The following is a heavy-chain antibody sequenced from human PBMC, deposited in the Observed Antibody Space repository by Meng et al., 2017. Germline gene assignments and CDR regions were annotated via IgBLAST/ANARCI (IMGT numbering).Heavy chain of an antibody. V-gene: IGHV1-2*06. CDR1: RSTFTGYY. J-gene: IGHJ4*02. D-gene: IGHD3-10*01. CDR2: INPNRGCT. Sequence: QRVQSGGEVKKLRASVKLACKSSRSTFTGYYMHWVRQAPGQGLEWIGRINPNRGCTNNAQNFQGRVTMTRDTTISTAYIELSRLRSDDTAVYYFARMNYGSGSRKLDYWGQGTLVTVSS. CDR3: ARMNYGSGSRKLDY.